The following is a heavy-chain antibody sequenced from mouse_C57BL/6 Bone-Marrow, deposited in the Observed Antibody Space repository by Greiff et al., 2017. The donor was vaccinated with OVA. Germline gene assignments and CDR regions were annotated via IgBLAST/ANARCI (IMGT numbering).Heavy chain of an antibody. D-gene: IGHD2-3*01. CDR1: GYTFTDYN. V-gene: IGHV1-18*01. Sequence: DVQLQESGPELVKPGASVKIPCKASGYTFTDYNMDWVKQSHGKSLEWIGDINPNNGGTIYNQKFKGKATLTVDKSSSTAYMELRSLTSEDTAVYYCARRGDGYLAWFAYWGQGTLVTVSA. CDR3: ARRGDGYLAWFAY. J-gene: IGHJ3*01. CDR2: INPNNGGT.